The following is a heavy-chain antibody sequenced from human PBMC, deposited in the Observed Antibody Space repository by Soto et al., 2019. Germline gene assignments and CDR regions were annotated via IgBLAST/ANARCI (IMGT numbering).Heavy chain of an antibody. V-gene: IGHV3-74*01. CDR1: GFTFSTYW. J-gene: IGHJ4*02. CDR3: TRSIAGFSYADS. CDR2: INGDGSDT. D-gene: IGHD2-2*01. Sequence: EVQLVESGGVLVQPGGSLRLSCAASGFTFSTYWMHWVRQAPGKGLVWLSRINGDGSDTVYADSVKGRFTISRDNAKNTLYLQMKSRRAEDTAVYYCTRSIAGFSYADSWGQGTLVTVSS.